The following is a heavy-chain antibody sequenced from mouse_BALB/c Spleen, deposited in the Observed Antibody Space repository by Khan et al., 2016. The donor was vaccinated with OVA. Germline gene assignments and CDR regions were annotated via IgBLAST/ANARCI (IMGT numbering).Heavy chain of an antibody. CDR1: GFSLTDHG. CDR3: AKQIWSTYDGMDY. Sequence: QVQLKESGPGLVAPSQSLSITCTVSGFSLTDHGVSWIRQPPGKGLEWLGVIWGGGSTYYNSVLKSRLNISKDNSKTQVFLKMNSLQTDDTAMYYCAKQIWSTYDGMDYWGQGTSVTVSS. V-gene: IGHV2-6-5*01. CDR2: IWGGGST. D-gene: IGHD1-1*02. J-gene: IGHJ4*01.